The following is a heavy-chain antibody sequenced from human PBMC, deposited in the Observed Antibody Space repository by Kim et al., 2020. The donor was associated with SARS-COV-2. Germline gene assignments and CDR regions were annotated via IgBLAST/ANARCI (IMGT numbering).Heavy chain of an antibody. CDR2: ISSNGGST. CDR1: GFTFSSYA. Sequence: GGSLRLSCAASGFTFSSYAMHWVRQAPGKGLEYVSAISSNGGSTYYANSVKGRFTISRDNSKNTLYLQMGSLRAEDMAVYYCASDSSGYYYVRGTALDIWGKGPMVPVSP. V-gene: IGHV3-64*01. J-gene: IGHJ3*02. CDR3: ASDSSGYYYVRGTALDI. D-gene: IGHD3-22*01.